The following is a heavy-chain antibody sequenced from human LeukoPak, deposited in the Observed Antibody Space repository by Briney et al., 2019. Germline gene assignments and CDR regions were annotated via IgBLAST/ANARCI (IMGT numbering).Heavy chain of an antibody. Sequence: SETLSLTCTVSGGSISSYYWSWIRQPPGKGLEWIGYIYYSGGTNYNPSLKSRVTISVDTSKNQFSPRLRSVTAADTAVYYCARDPSGSFFNWFDPWGQGSLVTVSS. V-gene: IGHV4-59*01. CDR2: IYYSGGT. J-gene: IGHJ5*02. CDR3: ARDPSGSFFNWFDP. D-gene: IGHD1-26*01. CDR1: GGSISSYY.